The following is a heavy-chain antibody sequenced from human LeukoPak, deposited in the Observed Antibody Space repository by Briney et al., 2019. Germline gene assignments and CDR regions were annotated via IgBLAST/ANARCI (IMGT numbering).Heavy chain of an antibody. CDR3: VRDQLDSMGGTYGDY. CDR1: GFTFSSYA. Sequence: GGSLRLSCAASGFTFSSYAMHWVRQAPGKGLGWVAVISYDGSNKYYADSVKGRFTISRDNSKNTLYLQMNSLRAEDTAVYYCVRDQLDSMGGTYGDYWGQGTLVSVSS. V-gene: IGHV3-30*03. CDR2: ISYDGSNK. J-gene: IGHJ4*02. D-gene: IGHD1-26*01.